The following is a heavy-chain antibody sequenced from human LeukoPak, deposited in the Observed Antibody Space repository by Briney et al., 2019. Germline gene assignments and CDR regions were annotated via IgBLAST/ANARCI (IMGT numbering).Heavy chain of an antibody. CDR1: GASISTSSYY. V-gene: IGHV4-39*01. Sequence: TPSETLSLTCTVSGASISTSSYYWGWVRQPPGKVLEWIGSIYYSVTNYYNPSLKSRLTISVDTSKNQFSLQLSAVTAADTAVYFCAGRNWGSEDYWGQGTLVTVSS. J-gene: IGHJ4*02. CDR2: IYYSVTN. D-gene: IGHD7-27*01. CDR3: AGRNWGSEDY.